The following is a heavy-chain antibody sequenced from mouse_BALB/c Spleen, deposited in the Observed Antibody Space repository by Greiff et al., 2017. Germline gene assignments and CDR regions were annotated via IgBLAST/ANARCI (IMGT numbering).Heavy chain of an antibody. J-gene: IGHJ1*01. CDR2: IWGGGST. Sequence: VHLVESGPGLVAPSQSLSITCTVSGFSLSRYSVHWVRQPPGKGLEWLGMIWGGGSTDYNSALKSRLSISKDNSKSQVFLKMNSLQTDDTAMYYCARHYYYGSSWYFDVWGAGTTVTVSS. D-gene: IGHD1-1*01. CDR1: GFSLSRYS. CDR3: ARHYYYGSSWYFDV. V-gene: IGHV2-6-4*01.